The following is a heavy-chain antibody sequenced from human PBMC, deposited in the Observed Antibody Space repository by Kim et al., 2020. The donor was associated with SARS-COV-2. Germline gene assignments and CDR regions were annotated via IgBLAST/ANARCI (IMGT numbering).Heavy chain of an antibody. Sequence: VRGRFTISRDDSKNTGYLQMNNLKTEDTAVYYCTRVPATTLAFWDAFDIWGRGTMVTVSS. CDR3: TRVPATTLAFWDAFDI. V-gene: IGHV3-73*01. J-gene: IGHJ3*02. D-gene: IGHD1-1*01.